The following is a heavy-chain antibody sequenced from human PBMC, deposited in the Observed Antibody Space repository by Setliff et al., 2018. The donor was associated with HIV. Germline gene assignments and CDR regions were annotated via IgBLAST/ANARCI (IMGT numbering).Heavy chain of an antibody. V-gene: IGHV4-39*07. J-gene: IGHJ4*02. Sequence: SETLSLTCTVSGDSISSSAYYWGWIRQPPGKGLEWIGSMHNSGTSYYNPSLKSRVTISIDTSKNQFSLKLSSVTAADTAVYYCARGKNYYDSSGYHYWGQGTLVTVSS. CDR3: ARGKNYYDSSGYHY. CDR2: MHNSGTS. CDR1: GDSISSSAYY. D-gene: IGHD3-22*01.